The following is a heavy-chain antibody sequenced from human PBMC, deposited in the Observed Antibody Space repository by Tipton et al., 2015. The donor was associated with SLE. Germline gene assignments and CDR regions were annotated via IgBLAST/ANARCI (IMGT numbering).Heavy chain of an antibody. Sequence: QLVQSGAAVKKPGESLKMSCKTSGYSFTNYWIGWVRQMPGQGLEWMGIIYPGDSDTRYNPSFQGQVTISADKSLRTAYLQWNSLKESDTAIYFCARHQTLFYMDVWGKGTTVTVSS. CDR2: IYPGDSDT. V-gene: IGHV5-51*03. J-gene: IGHJ6*03. CDR1: GYSFTNYW. CDR3: ARHQTLFYMDV. D-gene: IGHD2-2*01.